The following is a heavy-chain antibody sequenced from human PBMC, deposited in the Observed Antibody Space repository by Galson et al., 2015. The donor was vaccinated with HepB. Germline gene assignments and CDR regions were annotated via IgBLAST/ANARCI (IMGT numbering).Heavy chain of an antibody. D-gene: IGHD5-24*01. CDR3: ARVLQSYAFDI. CDR2: IYSGGST. V-gene: IGHV3-66*01. J-gene: IGHJ3*02. Sequence: CAASGFTVSSNYMSWVRQAPGKGLEWVSVIYSGGSTYYADSVKGRFTISRDNSKNTLYLQMNSLRAEDTAVYYCARVLQSYAFDIWGQGTMVTVSS. CDR1: GFTVSSNY.